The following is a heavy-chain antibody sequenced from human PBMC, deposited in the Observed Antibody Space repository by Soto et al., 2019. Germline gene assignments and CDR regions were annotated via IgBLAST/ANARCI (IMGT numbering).Heavy chain of an antibody. V-gene: IGHV3-30*18. CDR2: ISYEGSHT. Sequence: QVQLVESGGGVVQPGRSLRLSCAASGFIFSSYGMHWVRQAPGKGLEWVAVISYEGSHTYYADSVKGRFTITRDKSKNKMYLQMNSLRPEYTAVYYCAKEVHCGGGSCDWSEGFDYWGQGTLLTVSS. J-gene: IGHJ4*02. CDR1: GFIFSSYG. D-gene: IGHD2-15*01. CDR3: AKEVHCGGGSCDWSEGFDY.